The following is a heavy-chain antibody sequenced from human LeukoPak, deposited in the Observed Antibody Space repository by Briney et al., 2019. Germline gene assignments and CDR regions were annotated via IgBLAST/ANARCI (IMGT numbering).Heavy chain of an antibody. CDR3: ARGNKDYGDNARGLSDY. CDR2: IIPIFGTA. V-gene: IGHV1-69*05. Sequence: ASVKVSCKASGGTFSSYAISWVRQAPGQGLEWMGGIIPIFGTANYAQKFQGRVTMTRNTSITTAYMELSSLRSEDTAVYYCARGNKDYGDNARGLSDYWGQGTLVTVSS. J-gene: IGHJ4*02. D-gene: IGHD4-17*01. CDR1: GGTFSSYA.